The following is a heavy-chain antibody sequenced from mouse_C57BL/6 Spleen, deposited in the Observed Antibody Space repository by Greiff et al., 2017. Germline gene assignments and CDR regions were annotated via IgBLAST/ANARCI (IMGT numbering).Heavy chain of an antibody. CDR1: GYTFTSYG. Sequence: QVQLQQSGAELARPGASVKLSCKASGYTFTSYGISWVKQRTGQGLEWIGEIYPRSGNTYYNEKFKGKATRTADKSSSTAYMELRSLTSEDSAVYFCARKSYDYDRDAMDYWGQGTSVTVSS. D-gene: IGHD2-4*01. CDR2: IYPRSGNT. J-gene: IGHJ4*01. CDR3: ARKSYDYDRDAMDY. V-gene: IGHV1-81*01.